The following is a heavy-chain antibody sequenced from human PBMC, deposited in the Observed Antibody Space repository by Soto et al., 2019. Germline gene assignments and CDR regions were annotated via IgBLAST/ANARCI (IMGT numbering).Heavy chain of an antibody. CDR2: VSFDGSDQ. Sequence: QVQLVESGGRVVQPGRSLRLSCAASGFTFRNSGMNWVRQTPGKGLEWVSLVSFDGSDQYYADSVKGRFTISRDNFNNTLFLQRTSLRAEDTAVYYWAKTLHGDSTGAFDSWGLGTLVTVSS. J-gene: IGHJ4*02. V-gene: IGHV3-30*18. D-gene: IGHD2-21*02. CDR3: AKTLHGDSTGAFDS. CDR1: GFTFRNSG.